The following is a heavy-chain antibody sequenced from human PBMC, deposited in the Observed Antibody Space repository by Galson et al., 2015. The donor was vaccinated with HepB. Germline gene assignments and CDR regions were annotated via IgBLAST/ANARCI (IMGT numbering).Heavy chain of an antibody. J-gene: IGHJ4*02. D-gene: IGHD2-2*02. V-gene: IGHV1-69*13. CDR2: IIPIFGTA. CDR1: GGTFSSYA. Sequence: SVKVSCKASGGTFSSYAISWVRQAPGQGLEWMGGIIPIFGTANYAQKFQGRVTITADESTSTAYMELSSLRSEDTAVYYCASGGEYQLLYAFLLDYWGRGTLVTVSS. CDR3: ASGGEYQLLYAFLLDY.